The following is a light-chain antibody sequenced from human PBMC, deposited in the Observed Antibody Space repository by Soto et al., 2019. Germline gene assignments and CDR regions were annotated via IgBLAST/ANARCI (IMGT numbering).Light chain of an antibody. CDR3: QHYNGYSYS. Sequence: DIQMTQSPSTLPASVGDRVTITGRASPSISNWLAWYQQKPGKAPKLLIFRTSTLESGVPSRFSGSGSGTEFTLTISSLQPDDFATAHCQHYNGYSYSFGQGTMLEIK. CDR1: PSISNW. J-gene: IGKJ2*03. V-gene: IGKV1-5*03. CDR2: RTS.